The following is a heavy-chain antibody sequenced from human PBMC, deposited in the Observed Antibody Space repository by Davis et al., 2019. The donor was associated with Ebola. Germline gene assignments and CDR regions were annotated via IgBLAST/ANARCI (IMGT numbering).Heavy chain of an antibody. CDR3: TLDQGGFYYYGMNV. Sequence: GGSLRLSCAASGVTFTDAWMSWVRQAPGKGREWVGRIKSKSYGGTIDYAAPVRGRFIISRDDSKDTMYLQMNSLKSEDTAVYYCTLDQGGFYYYGMNVWGQGTTVTVSS. J-gene: IGHJ6*02. CDR2: IKSKSYGGTI. CDR1: GVTFTDAW. V-gene: IGHV3-15*01. D-gene: IGHD2-15*01.